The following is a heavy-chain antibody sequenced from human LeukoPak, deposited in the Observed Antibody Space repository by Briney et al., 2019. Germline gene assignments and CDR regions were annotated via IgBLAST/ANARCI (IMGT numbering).Heavy chain of an antibody. J-gene: IGHJ4*02. CDR1: GGSFSGYY. V-gene: IGHV4-34*01. CDR3: TGVDYALFDY. CDR2: INHSGST. D-gene: IGHD4-17*01. Sequence: PSETLSLTCAVYGGSFSGYYWSWIRQPPGKGLEWIGEINHSGSTNYNPSLKSRVTISVDTSKNQFSLKLSSVTAADTAVYYCTGVDYALFDYWGQGTLVTVSS.